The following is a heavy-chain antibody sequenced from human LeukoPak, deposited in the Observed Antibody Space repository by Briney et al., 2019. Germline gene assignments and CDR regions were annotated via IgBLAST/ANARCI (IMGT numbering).Heavy chain of an antibody. V-gene: IGHV1-69*05. D-gene: IGHD3-10*01. CDR2: IIPIFGTA. J-gene: IGHJ5*02. CDR3: AKDCMVRGVCASEDWFDP. Sequence: ASVKVSCKASGGTFSSYAISWVRQAPGQGLEWMGGIIPIFGTANYAQKFQGRVTITTDESTSTAYTELSSLRSEDTAVYYCAKDCMVRGVCASEDWFDPWGQGTLVTVSS. CDR1: GGTFSSYA.